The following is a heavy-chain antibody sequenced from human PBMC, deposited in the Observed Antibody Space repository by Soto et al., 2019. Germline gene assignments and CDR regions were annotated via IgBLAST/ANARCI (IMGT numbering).Heavy chain of an antibody. J-gene: IGHJ6*02. D-gene: IGHD3-22*01. Sequence: SVKVSCKASGCTFSSYAISWVRQAPGQGLEWMGGIIPSFGTANYAQKFQGRVTITADESTSTAYMELSSLRSEDTAVYYCARAMDITMIVVVITPPYGMYVWGQGTTVTVS. CDR1: GCTFSSYA. V-gene: IGHV1-69*13. CDR3: ARAMDITMIVVVITPPYGMYV. CDR2: IIPSFGTA.